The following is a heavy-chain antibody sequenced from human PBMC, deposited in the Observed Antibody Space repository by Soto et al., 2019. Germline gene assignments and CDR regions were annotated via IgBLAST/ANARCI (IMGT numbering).Heavy chain of an antibody. D-gene: IGHD2-2*01. CDR3: ARDRIVVVPAATFFDD. J-gene: IGHJ4*02. V-gene: IGHV4-30-4*01. Sequence: PSETLSLTCTVSGGSISSGDYYWSWIRQSPGKGLEWIGYIYYSGSTYYNPSLKSRVTISLDTSKNQFSLKLSSVTAADTAMYFCARDRIVVVPAATFFDDWGQGTLVTVSS. CDR2: IYYSGST. CDR1: GGSISSGDYY.